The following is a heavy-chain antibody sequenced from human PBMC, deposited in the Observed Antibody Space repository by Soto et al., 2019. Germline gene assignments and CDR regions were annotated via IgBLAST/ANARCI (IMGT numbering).Heavy chain of an antibody. Sequence: ASVKVSCKASGYTFASYYMHWVRQAPGQGLEWMGIINPSGGSTSYAQKFQGRVTMTRDTSTSTVYMELSSLRSEDTAVYYCARESPDSSGYYYFDYWGQGTLVTVSS. CDR2: INPSGGST. V-gene: IGHV1-46*01. CDR3: ARESPDSSGYYYFDY. J-gene: IGHJ4*02. D-gene: IGHD3-22*01. CDR1: GYTFASYY.